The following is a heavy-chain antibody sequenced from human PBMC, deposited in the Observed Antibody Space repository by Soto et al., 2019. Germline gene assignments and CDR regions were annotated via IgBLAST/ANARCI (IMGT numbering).Heavy chain of an antibody. CDR3: ARSEVRDYDYIWGSYRYSQFDY. CDR1: GGSISSYY. J-gene: IGHJ4*02. V-gene: IGHV4-59*01. CDR2: IYYSGST. D-gene: IGHD3-16*02. Sequence: PSETLSLTCTVSGGSISSYYWSWIRQPPGKGLEWIGYIYYSGSTNYNPSLKSRVTISVDTSKNQFSLKLSSVTAADTAVYYCARSEVRDYDYIWGSYRYSQFDYWGQGTLVTVSS.